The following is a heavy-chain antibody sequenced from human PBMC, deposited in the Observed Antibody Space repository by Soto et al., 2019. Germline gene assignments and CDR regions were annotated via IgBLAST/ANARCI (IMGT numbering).Heavy chain of an antibody. CDR3: AKDRWVTTRSFDF. CDR2: ISTIPDIT. CDR1: GFKYSDYS. D-gene: IGHD4-17*01. V-gene: IGHV3-48*02. J-gene: IGHJ4*02. Sequence: EVQLVESGGGFTQAGGSLRISCAASGFKYSDYSFNWVRQGSGRGLEWIAFISTIPDITYDADSVKGRFALSRDNAENSVFLQMTSLRDEDTPVYYCAKDRWVTTRSFDFWGQETLVAVS.